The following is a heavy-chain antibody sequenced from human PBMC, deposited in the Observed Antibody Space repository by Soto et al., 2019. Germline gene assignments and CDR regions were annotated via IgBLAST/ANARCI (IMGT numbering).Heavy chain of an antibody. CDR2: IIPILGIA. CDR3: AREIYTYYYGMDV. D-gene: IGHD2-2*02. Sequence: QVQLVQSGAEVKKPGSSVKVSCKASGGTFSSYTISWVRQAPGQGLEWMGRIIPILGIANYAQKFQGRATITADKSTSTAYMELSSLRSEDTAVYYCAREIYTYYYGMDVWGQGTTVTVSS. CDR1: GGTFSSYT. V-gene: IGHV1-69*08. J-gene: IGHJ6*02.